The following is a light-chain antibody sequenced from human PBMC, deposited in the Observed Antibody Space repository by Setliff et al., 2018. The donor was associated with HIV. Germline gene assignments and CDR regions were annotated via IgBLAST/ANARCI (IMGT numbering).Light chain of an antibody. J-gene: IGLJ1*01. Sequence: SYELTQPPSVSVAPGKTARITCGGNNIGSKSVHWYQQKSGQAPVLVIFYDPDRLSGIPERFSGSSSGNTATLTVSRVDAGDEADYYCQVWDSATDHYVFGAGTKVTV. V-gene: IGLV3-21*04. CDR3: QVWDSATDHYV. CDR2: YDP. CDR1: NIGSKS.